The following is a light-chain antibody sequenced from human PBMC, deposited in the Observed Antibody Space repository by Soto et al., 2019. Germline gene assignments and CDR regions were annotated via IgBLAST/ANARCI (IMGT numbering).Light chain of an antibody. CDR2: DVS. Sequence: QSVLTQPASVSGSPGQSITIVCTGTSSDIGAYNYVSWYQQHPGKAPKLMISDVSNRPSGVSDRFSASKSGNTASLTISGLQADNEADYYCCSFTGRRPRYVFGTGTKLTAL. J-gene: IGLJ1*01. CDR1: SSDIGAYNY. V-gene: IGLV2-14*01. CDR3: CSFTGRRPRYV.